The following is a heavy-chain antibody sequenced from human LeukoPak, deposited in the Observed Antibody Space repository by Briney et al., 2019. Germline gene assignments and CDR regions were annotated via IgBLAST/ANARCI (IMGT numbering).Heavy chain of an antibody. V-gene: IGHV4-39*07. CDR1: GGSISSSSYY. CDR3: ARVGFSGSSSLGPYNWFDP. D-gene: IGHD6-13*01. J-gene: IGHJ5*02. CDR2: IYYSGST. Sequence: PSETLSLTCTVSGGSISSSSYYWGWIRQPPGKGLEWIGSIYYSGSTYYNPSLKSRVTISVDTSKNQFSLKLSSVTAADTAVYYCARVGFSGSSSLGPYNWFDPWGQGTLVTVSS.